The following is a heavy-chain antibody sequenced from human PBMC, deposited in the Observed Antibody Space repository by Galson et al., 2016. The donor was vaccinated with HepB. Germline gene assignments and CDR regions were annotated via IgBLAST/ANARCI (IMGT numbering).Heavy chain of an antibody. V-gene: IGHV4-61*08. D-gene: IGHD5-24*01. CDR3: AREGPAPNGDGYNLGAFDI. J-gene: IGHJ3*02. CDR2: YSGST. CDR1: GGSVSSGEHY. Sequence: SETLSPTCTVSGGSVSSGEHYWSWLRQPPGKGLEWIGNYSGSTNYNPSLKGRVTILVDTPKNEFSLKMISVTAADPAVYYCAREGPAPNGDGYNLGAFDIWGQGTMVTVSS.